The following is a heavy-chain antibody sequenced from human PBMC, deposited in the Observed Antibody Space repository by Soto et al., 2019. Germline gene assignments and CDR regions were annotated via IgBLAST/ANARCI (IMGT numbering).Heavy chain of an antibody. D-gene: IGHD3-22*01. J-gene: IGHJ4*02. CDR1: GGTFSSYA. CDR3: ARTRRYYDSSGYLGYFDY. Sequence: SVKVSCKASGGTFSSYAISWVRQAPGQGLEWMGGIIPIFGTANYAQKFQGRVTITADESTSTAYMELSSLRSEDTAVYYCARTRRYYDSSGYLGYFDYWGQGTLVTVSS. V-gene: IGHV1-69*13. CDR2: IIPIFGTA.